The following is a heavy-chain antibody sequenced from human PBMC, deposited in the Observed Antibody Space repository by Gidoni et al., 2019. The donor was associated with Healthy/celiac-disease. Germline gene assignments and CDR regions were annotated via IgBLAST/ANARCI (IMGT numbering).Heavy chain of an antibody. D-gene: IGHD2-21*01. J-gene: IGHJ6*03. V-gene: IGHV4-4*07. CDR1: GGSLSSYY. Sequence: QVQLQESGPGLVKPSETLSLPCTVSGGSLSSYYWSWIRQPAGKGLEWIGRIYPSGSTNYNPTLKSRVTMSVDTSKNQFSLKLSSVTAADTAVYYCARGTVIYYYYYMDVWGKGTTVTVSS. CDR3: ARGTVIYYYYYMDV. CDR2: IYPSGST.